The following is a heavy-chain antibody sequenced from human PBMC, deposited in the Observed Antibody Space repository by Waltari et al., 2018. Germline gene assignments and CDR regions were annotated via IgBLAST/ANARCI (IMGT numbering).Heavy chain of an antibody. CDR3: ARLPDIRGWPFDY. CDR1: DGFINSNY. J-gene: IGHJ4*02. V-gene: IGHV4-59*08. Sequence: QVQLQESGPGLLKPSETLSLTCTVSDGFINSNYWTWIRQAPGTGLEWIGYIAFDARNVYNPSFKSRRTIAVDRSRNHFSLNLNSVTAADTAVYYCARLPDIRGWPFDYWGQGTLVTVSS. CDR2: IAFDARN. D-gene: IGHD6-19*01.